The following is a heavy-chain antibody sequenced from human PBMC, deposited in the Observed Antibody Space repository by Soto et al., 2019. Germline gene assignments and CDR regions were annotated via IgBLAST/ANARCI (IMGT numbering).Heavy chain of an antibody. CDR3: ARAAPFNYGGKSGFDY. V-gene: IGHV3-74*01. J-gene: IGHJ4*02. CDR2: INSHGSGR. CDR1: GFTFSSAW. Sequence: PGGSLRLSCADAGFTFSSAWMHWVRQAPGKGLVWVSHINSHGSGRSYADSVKGRFSISRDNAENTLYLQMNSLRAEDTAVYYCARAAPFNYGGKSGFDYWGQGTMVTVSS. D-gene: IGHD4-17*01.